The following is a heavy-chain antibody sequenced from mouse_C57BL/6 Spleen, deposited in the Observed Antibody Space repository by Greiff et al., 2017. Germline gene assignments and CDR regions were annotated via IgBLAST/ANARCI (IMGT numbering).Heavy chain of an antibody. D-gene: IGHD1-1*01. CDR1: GFTFSSYA. V-gene: IGHV5-4*03. Sequence: EVKLVESGGGLVKPGGSLKLSCAASGFTFSSYAMSWVRQTPEKRLEWVATISDGGSYTYYPDNVKGRFTISRDNAKNNMYLQMSHLKSEDTAMYYCARGVTTVVATRKYWYFDVWGTGTTVTVSS. CDR2: ISDGGSYT. J-gene: IGHJ1*03. CDR3: ARGVTTVVATRKYWYFDV.